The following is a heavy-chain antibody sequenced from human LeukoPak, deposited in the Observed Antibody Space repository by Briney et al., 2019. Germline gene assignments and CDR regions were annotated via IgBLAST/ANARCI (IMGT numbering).Heavy chain of an antibody. CDR2: ISGSGGNT. CDR3: AKVMDSLRYCTGGVCYRAIDF. Sequence: PGGSLRLSCAAPGFTFSSYAMSWVRQAPGKGLEWVSAISGSGGNTYYADSVKGRFTIARDNSKNTLYLQMNSLRAEDTAVYYCAKVMDSLRYCTGGVCYRAIDFWGQGTLVTVSS. J-gene: IGHJ4*02. D-gene: IGHD2-8*02. V-gene: IGHV3-23*01. CDR1: GFTFSSYA.